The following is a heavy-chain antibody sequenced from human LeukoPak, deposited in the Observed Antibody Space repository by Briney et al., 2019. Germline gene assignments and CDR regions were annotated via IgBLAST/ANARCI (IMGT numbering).Heavy chain of an antibody. V-gene: IGHV4-39*01. Sequence: SETLSLTCTVSGGSISSSSYYWGWIRQPPGKGLEWIGSIYYSGSTYYNPSLKSRVTISVDTSKNQFSLKLSSVTAADTAVYYCARQHRGYSYGYGDYWGQGTLVTVSS. CDR1: GGSISSSSYY. CDR3: ARQHRGYSYGYGDY. D-gene: IGHD5-18*01. CDR2: IYYSGST. J-gene: IGHJ4*02.